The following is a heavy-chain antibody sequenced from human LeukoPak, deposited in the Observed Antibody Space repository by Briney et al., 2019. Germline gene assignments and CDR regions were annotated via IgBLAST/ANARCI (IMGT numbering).Heavy chain of an antibody. V-gene: IGHV3-23*01. Sequence: GGSLRLSCAVSGFTFSNYAMSWVRQGPGKGLEWVSTVSGAATNKYYADSVKGRFTISRDNAKNTLYLQMNSLRAEDTAVYYCAGDYYDFWSGYYGAGYGMDVWGQGTTVTVSS. CDR2: VSGAATNK. D-gene: IGHD3-3*01. J-gene: IGHJ6*02. CDR3: AGDYYDFWSGYYGAGYGMDV. CDR1: GFTFSNYA.